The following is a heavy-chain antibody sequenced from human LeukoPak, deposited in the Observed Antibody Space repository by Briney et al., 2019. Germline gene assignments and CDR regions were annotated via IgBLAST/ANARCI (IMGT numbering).Heavy chain of an antibody. V-gene: IGHV3-30-3*01. Sequence: GGSLRLSCAASGFTFSSYAMHWVRQAPGKGLEWVAVISYDGSNKYYADSVRGRFTISRDNSKNTLYLKMNSLRAEDTAVYYCARTITVTTSAVDYWGQGTLVTVSS. D-gene: IGHD4-11*01. CDR2: ISYDGSNK. CDR1: GFTFSSYA. CDR3: ARTITVTTSAVDY. J-gene: IGHJ4*02.